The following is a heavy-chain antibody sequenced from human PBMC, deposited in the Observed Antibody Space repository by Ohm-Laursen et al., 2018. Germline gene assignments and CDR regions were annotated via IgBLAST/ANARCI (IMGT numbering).Heavy chain of an antibody. Sequence: SDTLSLTCTVSGDSLSTYYWSWIRQPAGKGLEWIGLIYTSGSTNYKPSLKSRVTMSVDTSKNQFSLKLSSLTAADTAVYYCARDGRLDGIYYYYGMDVWGQGTTVTVSS. J-gene: IGHJ6*02. CDR2: IYTSGST. CDR1: GDSLSTYY. CDR3: ARDGRLDGIYYYYGMDV. D-gene: IGHD1-14*01. V-gene: IGHV4-4*07.